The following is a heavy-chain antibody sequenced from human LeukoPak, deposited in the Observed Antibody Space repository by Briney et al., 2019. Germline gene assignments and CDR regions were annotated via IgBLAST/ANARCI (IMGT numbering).Heavy chain of an antibody. CDR2: ISYDGSNK. CDR1: GFTFSSYA. V-gene: IGHV3-30*04. D-gene: IGHD2-15*01. CDR3: AKDDRFYCSGGSCHIDY. Sequence: GGSLRLSCAASGFTFSSYAMHWVRQAPGKGLEWVAVISYDGSNKYYADSVKGRFTISRDNSKNTLYLQMNSLRAEDTAVYYCAKDDRFYCSGGSCHIDYWGQGTLVTVSS. J-gene: IGHJ4*02.